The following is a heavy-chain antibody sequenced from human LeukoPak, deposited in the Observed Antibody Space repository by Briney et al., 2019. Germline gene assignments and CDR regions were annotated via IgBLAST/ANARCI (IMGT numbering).Heavy chain of an antibody. CDR3: AREQGYYSVPGY. CDR2: IRSDGSST. J-gene: IGHJ4*02. D-gene: IGHD3-22*01. Sequence: GGSLRLSCAASGFTFSRYWMHWVRQAPGKGPVWVPRIRSDGSSTDYADSVKGRFTISRDNAKNTLYLQMNSLRAEDTAVYYCAREQGYYSVPGYWGQGTQVTVSS. CDR1: GFTFSRYW. V-gene: IGHV3-74*01.